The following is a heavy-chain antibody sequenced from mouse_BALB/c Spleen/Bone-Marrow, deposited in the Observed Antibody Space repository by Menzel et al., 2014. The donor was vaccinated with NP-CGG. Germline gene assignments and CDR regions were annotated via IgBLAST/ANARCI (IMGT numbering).Heavy chain of an antibody. CDR3: ARLNYYGNLFV. D-gene: IGHD1-1*01. CDR2: INPDSSTI. V-gene: IGHV4-1*02. Sequence: EVNVVEPGGGLVQPGGSLKLSCAASGFDFSRYWMSWVQQAPGKGLEWIGEINPDSSTINYTPSLKDKFIISRDNAKNTLYLQMSKVRSEDTALYYCARLNYYGNLFVWGAGTTVTVSS. J-gene: IGHJ1*01. CDR1: GFDFSRYW.